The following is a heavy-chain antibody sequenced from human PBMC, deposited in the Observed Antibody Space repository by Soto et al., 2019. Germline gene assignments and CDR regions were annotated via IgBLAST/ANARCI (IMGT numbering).Heavy chain of an antibody. CDR2: ISGSGGST. CDR1: GFTFSSYA. V-gene: IGHV3-23*01. J-gene: IGHJ4*02. D-gene: IGHD6-13*01. CDR3: AKGSGIAAAGIELYYFDY. Sequence: GESLKISCAASGFTFSSYAMSWVRQAPGKGLEWVSAISGSGGSTYYADSVKGRFTISRDNSKNTLYLQMNSLRAEDTAVYYCAKGSGIAAAGIELYYFDYWGQGTLVTVSS.